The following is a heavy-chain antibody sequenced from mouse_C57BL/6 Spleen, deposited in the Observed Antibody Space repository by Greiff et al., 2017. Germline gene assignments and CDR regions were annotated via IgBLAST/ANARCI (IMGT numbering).Heavy chain of an antibody. CDR1: GYAFSSYW. CDR3: ARRYGSSYEYFDY. V-gene: IGHV1-80*01. CDR2: IYPGDGDT. Sequence: VQLQQSGAELVKPGASVKISCKASGYAFSSYWMNWVKQRPGKGLEWIGQIYPGDGDTNYNGKFKGKATLTADKSSSTAYMQLSSLTSEDSAVYFCARRYGSSYEYFDYWGQGTTLTVSS. D-gene: IGHD1-1*01. J-gene: IGHJ2*01.